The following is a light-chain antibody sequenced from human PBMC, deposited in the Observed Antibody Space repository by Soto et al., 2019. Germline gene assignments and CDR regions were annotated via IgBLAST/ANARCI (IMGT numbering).Light chain of an antibody. Sequence: QSALTQPPSASATPGQRVTISCSGGNSNIGTNTVNWYQQLPGTAPRLPIYTNNQRPSGVPQRFSGSKTGTSASLAIGGLQSEDGADYYCAAWDDSLGAYVFGTGTKVTVL. CDR1: NSNIGTNT. CDR2: TNN. CDR3: AAWDDSLGAYV. J-gene: IGLJ1*01. V-gene: IGLV1-44*01.